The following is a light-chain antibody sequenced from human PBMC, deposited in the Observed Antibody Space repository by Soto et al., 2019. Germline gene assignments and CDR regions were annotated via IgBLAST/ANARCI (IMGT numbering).Light chain of an antibody. Sequence: EIVLTQSPGTLSLSPGERATLSCRASQSVSSSYSAWYQQKPGQAPRLLIYGASSRATGIPDRFSGSGSGTDFTLTISRLEPEDFAVYYCQQYGSPPITFGQGTRLEIK. J-gene: IGKJ5*01. CDR2: GAS. V-gene: IGKV3-20*01. CDR3: QQYGSPPIT. CDR1: QSVSSSY.